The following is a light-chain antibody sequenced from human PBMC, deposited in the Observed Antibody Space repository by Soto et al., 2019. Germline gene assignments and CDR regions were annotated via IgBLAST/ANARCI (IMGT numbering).Light chain of an antibody. CDR3: QQYANLPIT. J-gene: IGKJ5*01. V-gene: IGKV1-33*01. CDR1: QDISNY. Sequence: KMSQSASSLSASVGDRVTITCQASQDISNYLNWYQQKPGTAPKLLIFDASSMESGVPSRFSGSGSGTHFTLTISGLQPEDIATYFCQQYANLPITFGQGTRL. CDR2: DAS.